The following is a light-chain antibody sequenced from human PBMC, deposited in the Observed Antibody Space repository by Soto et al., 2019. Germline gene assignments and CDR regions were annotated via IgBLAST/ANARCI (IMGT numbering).Light chain of an antibody. J-gene: IGKJ5*01. CDR2: TAS. CDR1: QSISNY. CDR3: QQSDSTPIP. V-gene: IGKV1-39*01. Sequence: SQMTQSPSSLSYSVGDRVTITCRASQSISNYLNWYQQKPGKAPKLLIYTASSLQSGVPSRFSGSGSGTDFTLTISSLQPEDFATYYCQQSDSTPIPFGQVTRLEI.